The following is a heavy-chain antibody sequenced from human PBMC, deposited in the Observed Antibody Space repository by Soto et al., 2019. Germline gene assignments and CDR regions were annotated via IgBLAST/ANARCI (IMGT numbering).Heavy chain of an antibody. V-gene: IGHV3-30*03. J-gene: IGHJ4*02. D-gene: IGHD6-19*01. Sequence: QVQLVESGGGVVQPGRSLRLSCAASGFTFSTFVMHWVRQAPGKGLEWVALISNDGITKYYAESVKGRFTISRDNSKNTLYLEMDSLRTEDTAVYYAYSSGWWGQGTRVTVSS. CDR1: GFTFSTFV. CDR3: YSSGW. CDR2: ISNDGITK.